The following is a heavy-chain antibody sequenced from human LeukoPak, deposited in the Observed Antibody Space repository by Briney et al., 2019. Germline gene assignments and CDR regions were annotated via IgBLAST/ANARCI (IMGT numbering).Heavy chain of an antibody. J-gene: IGHJ4*02. CDR3: ASSSVRYDILTGYYATFDY. D-gene: IGHD3-9*01. Sequence: PSETLSLTCTVSGGSINTASYYWGWIRQTPGKGLEWIGSTYYSGTTYYNPSLKSRVTISVDTSKNQFSLKLSSVTAADTAVYYCASSSVRYDILTGYYATFDYWGQGTLVTVSS. CDR1: GGSINTASYY. V-gene: IGHV4-39*01. CDR2: TYYSGTT.